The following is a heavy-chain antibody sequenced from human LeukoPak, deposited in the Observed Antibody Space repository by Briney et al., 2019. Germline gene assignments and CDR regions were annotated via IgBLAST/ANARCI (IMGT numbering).Heavy chain of an antibody. D-gene: IGHD2-2*01. CDR2: IYYSGSS. V-gene: IGHV4-59*01. Sequence: PSETLSLTCTVSGGSISSYYWSWIRQPPGKGPEWIGYIYYSGSSNYNPSLKSRVTISVDTSKNQFSLKLSSVTAADTAVYYCARDLGYCSTTSCYPWFDPWGQGTLVTVSS. J-gene: IGHJ5*02. CDR1: GGSISSYY. CDR3: ARDLGYCSTTSCYPWFDP.